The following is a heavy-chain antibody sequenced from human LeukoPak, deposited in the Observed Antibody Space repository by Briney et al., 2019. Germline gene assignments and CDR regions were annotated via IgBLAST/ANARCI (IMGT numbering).Heavy chain of an antibody. Sequence: PGRSLRLSCAASGFTFSSYGMHWVRQAPGKGLEWVAVISYDGSDKYYADSVKGRFTISRDNSKNTLYLQMNSLRAEDTAVYYCAKDLGVLLSGMDVWGQGTTVTVSS. CDR3: AKDLGVLLSGMDV. V-gene: IGHV3-30*18. J-gene: IGHJ6*02. D-gene: IGHD2-8*01. CDR1: GFTFSSYG. CDR2: ISYDGSDK.